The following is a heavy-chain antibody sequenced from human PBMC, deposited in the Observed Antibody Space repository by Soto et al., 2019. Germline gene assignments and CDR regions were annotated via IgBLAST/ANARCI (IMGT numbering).Heavy chain of an antibody. CDR2: ISGSGGST. Sequence: GGSLRLSCAASGFTFSSYAMSWVRQAPGKGLEWVSAISGSGGSTYYADSVKGRFTISRDNSKNTLYLQMNSLRAEDTAVYYCAKASTDNYYYYYHMDVWGKGTTVTVSS. J-gene: IGHJ6*03. D-gene: IGHD1-20*01. CDR3: AKASTDNYYYYYHMDV. V-gene: IGHV3-23*01. CDR1: GFTFSSYA.